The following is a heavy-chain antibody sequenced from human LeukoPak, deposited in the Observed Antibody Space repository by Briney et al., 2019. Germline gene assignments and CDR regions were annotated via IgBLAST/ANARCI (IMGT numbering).Heavy chain of an antibody. V-gene: IGHV3-48*03. J-gene: IGHJ4*02. CDR2: ISSSGSTI. CDR3: ARVGGYSGYDWDD. CDR1: GFTFSSYE. D-gene: IGHD5-12*01. Sequence: GGSLRLSCAASGFTFSSYEMNWVRQAPGKGLEWVSYISSSGSTIYYADSVKGRFTISRDNAKNSLYLQMNSLRAEDTAVYYCARVGGYSGYDWDDWGQGTLVTVSS.